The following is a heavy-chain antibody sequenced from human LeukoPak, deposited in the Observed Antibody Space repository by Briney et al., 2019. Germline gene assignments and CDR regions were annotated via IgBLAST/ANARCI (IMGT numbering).Heavy chain of an antibody. D-gene: IGHD3-22*01. CDR2: ISGSGDYT. J-gene: IGHJ4*02. V-gene: IGHV3-23*01. Sequence: GGSLRLSCAASGFTCNNYAMSWVRQAPGKGLEWVSSISGSGDYTFYADSVKGRFTISRDNSKDTLYLQMNSLRVEDTAIYYCAKDRPNYYGTNGHYYTRNGDYWGQGTLVTVSS. CDR1: GFTCNNYA. CDR3: AKDRPNYYGTNGHYYTRNGDY.